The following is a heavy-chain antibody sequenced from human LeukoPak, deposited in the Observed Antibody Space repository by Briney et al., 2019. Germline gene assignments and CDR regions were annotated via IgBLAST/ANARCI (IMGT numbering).Heavy chain of an antibody. CDR1: GGSISSGGYY. J-gene: IGHJ4*02. Sequence: SSETLSLTCTVSGGSISSGGYYWSWIRQHPGKGLEWIGYIYYSGSTYYNPSLKSRVTISVDTSKNQFSLKLSSVTAADTAVYYCARDKRSNYDSSGYYVGRFDYWGQGTLVTVSP. D-gene: IGHD3-22*01. CDR3: ARDKRSNYDSSGYYVGRFDY. CDR2: IYYSGST. V-gene: IGHV4-31*03.